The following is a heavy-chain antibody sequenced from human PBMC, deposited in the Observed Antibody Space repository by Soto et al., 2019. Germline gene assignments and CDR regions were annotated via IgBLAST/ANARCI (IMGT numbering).Heavy chain of an antibody. CDR3: TRRRYFYFGLDV. CDR1: GFSISGFA. Sequence: EGQLVETGGGLAQPGGSLKLSCGVSGFSISGFALHWVRQTPGKWLEWIGRIRTKASNYATAYGVSAKGRFTISRDDAKNTAYLQMNSLKIEDTAVYYCTRRRYFYFGLDVWGQGTTVTVSS. V-gene: IGHV3-73*02. CDR2: IRTKASNYAT. J-gene: IGHJ6*02. D-gene: IGHD6-25*01.